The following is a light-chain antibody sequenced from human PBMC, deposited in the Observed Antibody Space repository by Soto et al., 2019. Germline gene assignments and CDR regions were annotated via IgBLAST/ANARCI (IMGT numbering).Light chain of an antibody. CDR1: SSDVGGYSY. V-gene: IGLV2-11*01. Sequence: SALTQPRSVSGSPGQSVTISCTGTSSDVGGYSYVSWYQQHPGKAPKLMIYDVSKRPSGVPDRFSGSKSGNTASLTISGLQAEDEADYYCCPYAGSYSYVFGTGTKLTVL. CDR3: CPYAGSYSYV. CDR2: DVS. J-gene: IGLJ1*01.